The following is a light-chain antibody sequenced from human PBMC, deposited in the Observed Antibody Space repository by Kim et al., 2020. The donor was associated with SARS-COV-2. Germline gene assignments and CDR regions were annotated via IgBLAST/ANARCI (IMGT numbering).Light chain of an antibody. J-gene: IGKJ1*01. CDR1: QNIHIW. CDR2: KAS. Sequence: ASVGDSVPISCRASQNIHIWLAWFQQKPGKAPRVLMYKASTLESGVPSRFSGSGSGTEFTLTINSLQPDDSATYYCQQYDVHPETFGQGTKVDIK. CDR3: QQYDVHPET. V-gene: IGKV1-5*03.